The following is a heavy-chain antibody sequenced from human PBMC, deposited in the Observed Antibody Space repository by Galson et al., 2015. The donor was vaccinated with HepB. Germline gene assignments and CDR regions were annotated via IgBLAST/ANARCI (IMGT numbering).Heavy chain of an antibody. D-gene: IGHD2-15*01. J-gene: IGHJ5*02. Sequence: SVKVSCKASGYTFKTYSIHWVRQAPGQGLEWVGWISPHNRYTNYAQNFQGRVTMTTDTSTTTAYMELRSLRSDDTAVYYCARGALVVAVGATQNNWFDPWGRGTLVTVSS. CDR2: ISPHNRYT. CDR3: ARGALVVAVGATQNNWFDP. V-gene: IGHV1-18*01. CDR1: GYTFKTYS.